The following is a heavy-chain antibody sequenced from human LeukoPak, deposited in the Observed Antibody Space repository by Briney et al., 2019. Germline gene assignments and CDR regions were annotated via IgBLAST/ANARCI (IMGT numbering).Heavy chain of an antibody. CDR3: ARDPGFVAAAGNFDY. CDR2: ISAYNGNT. Sequence: ASVKVSCKASGYTFTSYGISWVRQAPGQGLEWMGWISAYNGNTNYAQKLQGRVTMTTDTSTSTAYMELRSLRSDDTALDYCARDPGFVAAAGNFDYWGQGTLVTVSS. D-gene: IGHD6-13*01. CDR1: GYTFTSYG. V-gene: IGHV1-18*01. J-gene: IGHJ4*02.